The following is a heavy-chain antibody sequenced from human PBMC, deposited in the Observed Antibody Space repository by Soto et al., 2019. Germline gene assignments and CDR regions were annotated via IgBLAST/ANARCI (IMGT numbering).Heavy chain of an antibody. V-gene: IGHV4-39*01. CDR1: GYSVSSSDYY. Sequence: SETLSLTCSVSGYSVSSSDYYWAWIRQPPGKGLEWLGSMLYSGLTYYNPSLKSRVTLSVDTSKNQFSVRLNSVTASDTAVYYCAPLSVSLSGPYGIHVWGQGTTVTAP. CDR3: APLSVSLSGPYGIHV. CDR2: MLYSGLT. D-gene: IGHD2-15*01. J-gene: IGHJ6*02.